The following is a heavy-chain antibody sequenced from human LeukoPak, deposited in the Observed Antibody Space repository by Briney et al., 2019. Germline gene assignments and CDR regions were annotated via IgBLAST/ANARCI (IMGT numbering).Heavy chain of an antibody. J-gene: IGHJ6*02. CDR2: ISSSSSYI. Sequence: GGSLRLSCAASGFTFSSYSMNWVRQAPGKGLEWVSSISSSSSYIYYADSVKGRFTISRDNAKNSLYLQMNSLRAEDTAVYYCALMVTALTNYYYGMDVWGQGTTVTVSS. CDR3: ALMVTALTNYYYGMDV. V-gene: IGHV3-21*01. D-gene: IGHD2-21*02. CDR1: GFTFSSYS.